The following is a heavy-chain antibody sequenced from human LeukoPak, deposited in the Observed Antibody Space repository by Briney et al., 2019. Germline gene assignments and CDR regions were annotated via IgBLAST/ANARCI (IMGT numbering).Heavy chain of an antibody. Sequence: PGGSLRLSCAPSGFTFSSYWMSWVRQAPGKGPEWVANIKQDGSEKYYVDSVKGRFTISRDNAQNSLYLQMNSLRAEDTAVYYCARDYRGGTWFDPWGQGTLVTVSS. J-gene: IGHJ5*02. CDR1: GFTFSSYW. CDR3: ARDYRGGTWFDP. CDR2: IKQDGSEK. V-gene: IGHV3-7*01. D-gene: IGHD3-16*01.